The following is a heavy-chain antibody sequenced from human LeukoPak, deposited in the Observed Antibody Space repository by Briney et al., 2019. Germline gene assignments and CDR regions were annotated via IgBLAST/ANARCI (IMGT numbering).Heavy chain of an antibody. Sequence: SETLSLTCTVSGGSISSYYWSWIRQPAGKGLEWIGYIYHSGSTYYNPSLKSRVTISVDRSKNQFSLKLSSVTAADTAVYYCARGSGDVVDYYGMDVWGQGTTVTVSS. CDR2: IYHSGST. D-gene: IGHD5-12*01. CDR1: GGSISSYY. V-gene: IGHV4-59*12. CDR3: ARGSGDVVDYYGMDV. J-gene: IGHJ6*02.